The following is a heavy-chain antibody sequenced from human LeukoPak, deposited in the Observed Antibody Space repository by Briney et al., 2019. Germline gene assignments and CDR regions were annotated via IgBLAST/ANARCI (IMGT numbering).Heavy chain of an antibody. CDR1: GSTVSSNY. Sequence: PGGSLRLSCAASGSTVSSNYMSWVRQAPGKGLEWVSVIYSGGSTYYADSVKGRFTISRDNSEKTLYLQMNSLRAEDTAVYYCARGGRYYGSGSPPLHWGQGTLVTVSS. CDR2: IYSGGST. CDR3: ARGGRYYGSGSPPLH. V-gene: IGHV3-66*01. J-gene: IGHJ4*02. D-gene: IGHD3-10*01.